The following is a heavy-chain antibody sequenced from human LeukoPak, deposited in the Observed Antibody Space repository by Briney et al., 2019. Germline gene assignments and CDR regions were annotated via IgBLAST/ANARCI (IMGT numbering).Heavy chain of an antibody. CDR3: ARDQGITMVRGAKAPDY. V-gene: IGHV3-15*01. Sequence: GGSLRLSCAASGFTFSNAWMSWVRQAPGKGLEWVGRIKSKTDGGTTDYAAPVKGRFTISRDDSKNTLYLQMNSLRAEDTAVYYCARDQGITMVRGAKAPDYWGQGTLVTVSS. J-gene: IGHJ4*02. D-gene: IGHD3-10*01. CDR2: IKSKTDGGTT. CDR1: GFTFSNAW.